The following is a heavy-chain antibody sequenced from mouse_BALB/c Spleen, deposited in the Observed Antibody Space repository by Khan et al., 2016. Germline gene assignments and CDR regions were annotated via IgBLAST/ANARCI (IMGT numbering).Heavy chain of an antibody. CDR3: ATYGNYEGFAY. V-gene: IGHV3-6*02. CDR2: ISYDGNN. Sequence: EVQLQESGPGLVKPSQSLSLTCSVTGYSITSGYYWNWIRQFPGNKLEWMGYISYDGNNNYNPSLKNRISITRDTSKNQFFLKLNSVTTEDTATYYCATYGNYEGFAYWGQGTLVTVSA. J-gene: IGHJ3*01. D-gene: IGHD2-1*01. CDR1: GYSITSGYY.